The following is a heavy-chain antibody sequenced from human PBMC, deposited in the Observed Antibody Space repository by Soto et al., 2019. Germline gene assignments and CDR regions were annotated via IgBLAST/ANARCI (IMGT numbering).Heavy chain of an antibody. V-gene: IGHV4-4*02. Sequence: QVQLQESGPGLVKPSGTLSLTCAVSGGSISSSNWWSWVRQPPGKGLEWIGEIYHSGSTNYNPSLKSRAPXSXDXXKNQFSLKLSSVTAADTAVYYCARSGSYGGGYFDYWGQGTLVTVSS. CDR2: IYHSGST. CDR3: ARSGSYGGGYFDY. CDR1: GGSISSSNW. D-gene: IGHD1-26*01. J-gene: IGHJ4*02.